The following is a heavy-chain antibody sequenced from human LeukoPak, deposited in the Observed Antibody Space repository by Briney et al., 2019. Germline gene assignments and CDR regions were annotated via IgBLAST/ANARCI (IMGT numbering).Heavy chain of an antibody. D-gene: IGHD1-26*01. CDR2: IYSGGTT. CDR1: GFTFSSYW. CDR3: ARELH. J-gene: IGHJ4*02. Sequence: GGSLRLSCAASGFTFSSYWMSWVRQAPGKGLEWVSVIYSGGTTYYADSVKGRFTISRDNSKNTLYLQMNSLGAEDTAVYYCARELHLGQGTLVTVSS. V-gene: IGHV3-66*02.